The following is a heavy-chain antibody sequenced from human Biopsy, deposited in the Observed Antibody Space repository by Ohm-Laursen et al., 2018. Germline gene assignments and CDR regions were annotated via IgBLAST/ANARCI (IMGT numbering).Heavy chain of an antibody. CDR3: ARVEAGTYDALDI. D-gene: IGHD1-26*01. V-gene: IGHV4-59*01. Sequence: SETLSLTCSVSGGSMTGYEWSWIRLAPGKGLEWIVYIYYSGGTKYNPSLASRVTFSLDMSKSQFSLKLYSVTSADAAVYYCARVEAGTYDALDIWGQGTLVAVSA. CDR2: IYYSGGT. J-gene: IGHJ3*02. CDR1: GGSMTGYE.